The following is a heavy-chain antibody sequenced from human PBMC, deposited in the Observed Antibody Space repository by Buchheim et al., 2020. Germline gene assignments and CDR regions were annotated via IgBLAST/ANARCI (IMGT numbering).Heavy chain of an antibody. CDR1: GFTFDDYA. CDR2: ISWNSGSI. CDR3: AKDIYPFRDIAVADTMCDY. V-gene: IGHV3-9*01. D-gene: IGHD6-19*01. Sequence: EVQLVESGGGLVQPGRSLRLSCAASGFTFDDYAMHWVRQAPGKGLEWVSGISWNSGSIGYADSVKGRFTISRDNAKNSLYLPMNSLRAEDTALYYCAKDIYPFRDIAVADTMCDYWGQGTL. J-gene: IGHJ4*02.